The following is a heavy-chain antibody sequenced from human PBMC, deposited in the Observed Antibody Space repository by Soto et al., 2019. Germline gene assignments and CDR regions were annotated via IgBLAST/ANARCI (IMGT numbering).Heavy chain of an antibody. CDR1: GDSVSSNSAA. CDR2: TYYRSKWYN. V-gene: IGHV6-1*01. CDR3: ARDWGYTRCWYSVALGY. Sequence: PSKTLSHTCALSGDSVSSNSAAWNWIRQSPSRGLEWLGRTYYRSKWYNDYAVSVKSRITINPDTSKNQFSLQLNSVTPEDTAVYYCARDWGYTRCWYSVALGYWGTGHLGTVDS. J-gene: IGHJ4*02. D-gene: IGHD6-13*01.